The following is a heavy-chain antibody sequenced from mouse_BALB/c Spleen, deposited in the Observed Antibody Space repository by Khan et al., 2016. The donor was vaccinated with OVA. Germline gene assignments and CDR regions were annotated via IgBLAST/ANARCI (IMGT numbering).Heavy chain of an antibody. V-gene: IGHV1S136*01. J-gene: IGHJ3*01. CDR2: ISPFNDDT. D-gene: IGHD1-1*01. CDR1: GYTFTSYV. Sequence: VQLQQSGPELVKPGASVKMSCKASGYTFTSYVMHWVKQKPGLGLEWIGYISPFNDDTKYNEKFKGKATLTADKSSSTAYMELISLTSEDSAVYYCAPVGNYYVAFAYWGQGTRVTVSA. CDR3: APVGNYYVAFAY.